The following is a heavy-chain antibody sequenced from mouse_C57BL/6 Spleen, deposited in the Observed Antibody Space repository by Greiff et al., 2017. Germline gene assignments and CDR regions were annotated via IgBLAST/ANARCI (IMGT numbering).Heavy chain of an antibody. Sequence: VQRVASGPELVKPGASVKISCKASGYAFSSSWMNWVKQRPGKGLEWIGRIYPGDGDTNYNGKFKGKATLTADKSSSTAYMQLSSLTSEDSAVYFCARWGITSWWGQGTTLTVSS. D-gene: IGHD1-1*01. CDR3: ARWGITSW. CDR1: GYAFSSSW. J-gene: IGHJ2*01. CDR2: IYPGDGDT. V-gene: IGHV1-82*01.